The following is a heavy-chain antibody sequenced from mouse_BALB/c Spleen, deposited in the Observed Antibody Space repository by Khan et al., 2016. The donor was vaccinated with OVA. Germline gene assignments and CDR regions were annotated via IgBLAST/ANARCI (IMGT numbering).Heavy chain of an antibody. Sequence: QVQLKESGPGLVAPSQSLSITCTVSGFSLTTYGVNWVRQPPGKGLEWLGVIWAGGSINYNSALMSRLTISKDNSKSQVFLKMNSLQTDDTAMYYCVSFYDGYVYAMDYWGQGTSVTVSS. V-gene: IGHV2-9*02. CDR3: VSFYDGYVYAMDY. CDR2: IWAGGSI. CDR1: GFSLTTYG. J-gene: IGHJ4*01. D-gene: IGHD2-3*01.